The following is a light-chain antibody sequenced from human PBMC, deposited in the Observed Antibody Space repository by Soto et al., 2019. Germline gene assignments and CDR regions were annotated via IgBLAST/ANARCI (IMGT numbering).Light chain of an antibody. Sequence: EIVLTQSPGTLSLSPGDRATLSCRASQSVSSTYLAWYQQKPGQAPGLLIYDASSRATGIPDRFSGSGSGTDFTLTISRLEPEDFAVYYCQHYGSSPGYTFGQGTKLEIK. V-gene: IGKV3-20*01. CDR2: DAS. CDR3: QHYGSSPGYT. CDR1: QSVSSTY. J-gene: IGKJ2*01.